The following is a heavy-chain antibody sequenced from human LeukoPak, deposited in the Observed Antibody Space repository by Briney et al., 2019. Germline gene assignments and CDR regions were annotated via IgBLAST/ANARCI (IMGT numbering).Heavy chain of an antibody. D-gene: IGHD5-18*01. V-gene: IGHV3-21*01. CDR3: ATLQEYSYGFQNWFDP. CDR2: ISSSSSYI. Sequence: GGSLRLSCAASGFTFSSYSMNWVRQAPGKGLEWVSSISSSSSYIYYADSVKGRFTISRDNAKNSLYLQMNSLRAEDTAVYYCATLQEYSYGFQNWFDPWGQGTLVTVSS. CDR1: GFTFSSYS. J-gene: IGHJ5*02.